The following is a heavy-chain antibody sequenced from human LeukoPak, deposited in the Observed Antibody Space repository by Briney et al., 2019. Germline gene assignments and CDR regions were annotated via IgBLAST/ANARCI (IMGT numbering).Heavy chain of an antibody. D-gene: IGHD3-16*01. J-gene: IGHJ6*03. CDR3: ARWGYEAAFHYYYYYYMDV. CDR1: YX. V-gene: IGHV3-7*01. Sequence: YXMXWVRQAPGKGLEWVAKIKQDGTEKSYVDSVKGRLTISRDNAKNSLYLQMNSLRAEDTAVYYCARWGYEAAFHYYYYYYMDVWGKGTTVTVSS. CDR2: IKQDGTEK.